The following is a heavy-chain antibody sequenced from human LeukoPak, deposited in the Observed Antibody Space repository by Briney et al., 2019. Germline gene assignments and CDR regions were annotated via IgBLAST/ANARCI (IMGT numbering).Heavy chain of an antibody. CDR3: ARLPTLYYYILTGYHDY. D-gene: IGHD3-9*01. J-gene: IGHJ4*02. CDR2: ISSSSSYI. CDR1: GFTFSGYS. Sequence: GGSLRLSCAASGFTFSGYSMNWVRQAPGKGLEWVSSISSSSSYIYYADSVKGRFTISRGNAKNSLYLQMNSLRAEDTAVYYCARLPTLYYYILTGYHDYWGQGTLVTVSS. V-gene: IGHV3-21*01.